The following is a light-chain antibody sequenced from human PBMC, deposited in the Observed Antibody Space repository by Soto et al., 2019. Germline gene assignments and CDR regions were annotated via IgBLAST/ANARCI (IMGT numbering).Light chain of an antibody. CDR1: QSVDSRF. CDR3: QQYDSSVT. Sequence: EIVLTQSPGSLSLSPGERATLSCRASQSVDSRFFAWYQQRPGQAPRLLIYGASRRATGIPDRFTGSGSGTDFTLTISGLDPEDFALYYCQQYDSSVTFGLGTKVEIK. V-gene: IGKV3-20*01. CDR2: GAS. J-gene: IGKJ1*01.